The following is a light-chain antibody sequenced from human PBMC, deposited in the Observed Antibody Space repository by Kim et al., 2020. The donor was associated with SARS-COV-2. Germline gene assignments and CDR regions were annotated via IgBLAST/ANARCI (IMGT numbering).Light chain of an antibody. J-gene: IGKJ1*01. CDR2: KAS. CDR3: QQHDSYPWT. V-gene: IGKV1-5*03. CDR1: QPISSS. Sequence: SASVGDKVTISCRARQPISSSLACYQQKAGKAPRLLIYKASSVETGVPSRFSGSGSGTEFTLTISSLQPDDFATYYCQQHDSYPWTFGQGTKVDIK.